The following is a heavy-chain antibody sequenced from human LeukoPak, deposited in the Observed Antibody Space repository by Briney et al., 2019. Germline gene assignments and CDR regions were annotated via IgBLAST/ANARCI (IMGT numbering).Heavy chain of an antibody. CDR2: VSAYYGKT. CDR1: VYRFTSYG. Sequence: SVTVSHMASVYRFTSYGISWLRQAPAQGREWVGWVSAYYGKTNYQQKLHERGPITTDTSTSTAYMQLRSLRSDDTAVYYCARELVTTVTTVDAFDIWGQGTMVTVSS. D-gene: IGHD4-17*01. J-gene: IGHJ3*02. V-gene: IGHV1-18*01. CDR3: ARELVTTVTTVDAFDI.